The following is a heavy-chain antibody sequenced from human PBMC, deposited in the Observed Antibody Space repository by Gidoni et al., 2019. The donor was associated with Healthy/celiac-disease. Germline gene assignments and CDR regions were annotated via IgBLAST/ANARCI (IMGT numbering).Heavy chain of an antibody. V-gene: IGHV3-48*01. J-gene: IGHJ4*02. CDR1: GFTFSSYS. CDR3: ARGDSSGWY. D-gene: IGHD6-19*01. Sequence: EVQLVESGGGLVQPGGSLRLSRAASGFTFSSYSMNWVRQAPGKGLEWVSYISSSSSTIYYADSVKGRFTISRDNAKNSLYLQMNSLRAEDTAVYYCARGDSSGWYWGQGTLVTVSS. CDR2: ISSSSSTI.